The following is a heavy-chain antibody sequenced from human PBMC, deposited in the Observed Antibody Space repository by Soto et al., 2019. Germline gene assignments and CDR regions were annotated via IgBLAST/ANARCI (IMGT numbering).Heavy chain of an antibody. Sequence: GASVKVSCKASGYTFTSYGISWVRQAPGQRLEWMGGIIPIFGTANYAQKFQGRVTITADESTSTAYMELSSLRSEDTAVYYCARDDVDTAMPYGMDVWGQGTTVTVSS. CDR3: ARDDVDTAMPYGMDV. J-gene: IGHJ6*02. CDR2: IIPIFGTA. V-gene: IGHV1-69*13. CDR1: GYTFTSYG. D-gene: IGHD5-18*01.